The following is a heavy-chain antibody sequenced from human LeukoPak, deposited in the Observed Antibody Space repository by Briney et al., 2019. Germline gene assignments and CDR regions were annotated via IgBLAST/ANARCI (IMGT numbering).Heavy chain of an antibody. J-gene: IGHJ4*02. CDR3: ASYDSSGYSNFDY. V-gene: IGHV3-66*02. Sequence: PGGSLRLSCAASGFTFSNAWMSWVRQAPGKGLEWVSVIYSGGSTYYADSVKGRFTISRDNSKNTLYLQMNSLRAEDTAVYYCASYDSSGYSNFDYWGQGTLVTVSS. CDR1: GFTFSNAW. CDR2: IYSGGST. D-gene: IGHD3-22*01.